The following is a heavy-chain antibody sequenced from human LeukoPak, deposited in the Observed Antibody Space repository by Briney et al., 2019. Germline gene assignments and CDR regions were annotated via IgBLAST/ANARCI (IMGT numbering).Heavy chain of an antibody. CDR1: GGSFSGYY. D-gene: IGHD3-10*01. CDR3: ARAHKGVRVPFDY. V-gene: IGHV4-34*01. J-gene: IGHJ4*02. Sequence: PSETLSLTCAVYGGSFSGYYWSWIRQPPGKGLEWIGEINHSGSTNYNPSLKSRVTISVDTSKNQFSLKLSSVTAADTAVYYCARAHKGVRVPFDYWGQGTLVTVSS. CDR2: INHSGST.